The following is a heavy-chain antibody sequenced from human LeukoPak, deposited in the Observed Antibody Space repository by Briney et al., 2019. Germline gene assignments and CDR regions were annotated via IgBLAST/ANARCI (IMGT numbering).Heavy chain of an antibody. V-gene: IGHV4-30-2*01. CDR3: ARSYGDYDPYYFDY. CDR2: IYHIGST. D-gene: IGHD4-17*01. CDR1: GGSISSGGYS. Sequence: SETLSLTCAVSGGSISSGGYSWSWIRQPPGKGLEWIGYIYHIGSTYYNPSLKSRVTISVDRSKNQFSLKLSSVTAADTAVYYCARSYGDYDPYYFDYWGQGTLVTVSS. J-gene: IGHJ4*02.